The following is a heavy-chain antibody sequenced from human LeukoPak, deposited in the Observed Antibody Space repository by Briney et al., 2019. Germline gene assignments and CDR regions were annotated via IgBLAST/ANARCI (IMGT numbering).Heavy chain of an antibody. CDR1: GGSISSSSYD. CDR3: ARLPYYYDSSGYYPNAFDI. CDR2: MDYSGST. Sequence: SETLSLTCTVSGGSISSSSYDSGWIRQPPGKGLEWIGSMDYSGSTYYNPSLKSRVTISVDTSKTQFSLKLSSVTAADTAVYYCARLPYYYDSSGYYPNAFDIWGQGTMVTVSS. V-gene: IGHV4-39*01. J-gene: IGHJ3*02. D-gene: IGHD3-22*01.